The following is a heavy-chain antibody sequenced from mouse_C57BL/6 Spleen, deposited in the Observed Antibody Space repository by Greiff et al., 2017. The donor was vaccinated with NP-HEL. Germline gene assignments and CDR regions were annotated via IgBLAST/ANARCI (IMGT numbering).Heavy chain of an antibody. D-gene: IGHD4-1*01. CDR3: ARYSNWDDAMDY. CDR1: GYSFTSYY. V-gene: IGHV1-66*01. J-gene: IGHJ4*01. Sequence: VQLQQSGPELVKPGASVKISCKASGYSFTSYYIHWVKQRPGQGLEWIGWIYPGSGTTKYNEKFKGKATLTADTSSSTAYMQRSSLTSEDSSVYYCARYSNWDDAMDYWGQGTSVTVSS. CDR2: IYPGSGTT.